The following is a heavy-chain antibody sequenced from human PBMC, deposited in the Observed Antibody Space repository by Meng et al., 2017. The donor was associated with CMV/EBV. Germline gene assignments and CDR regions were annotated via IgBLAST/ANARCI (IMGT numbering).Heavy chain of an antibody. J-gene: IGHJ3*02. CDR2: ISGSGGST. Sequence: GESLKISCAASGFTFSSYAMSWVRQAPGKGLEWVSAISGSGGSTYYADSVKGRFTISRDNSKNTLYLQMNSLRAEDTAVYYCAKDQGACDFWSGYYTLDIWGQGTMVTVSS. D-gene: IGHD3-3*01. CDR3: AKDQGACDFWSGYYTLDI. V-gene: IGHV3-23*01. CDR1: GFTFSSYA.